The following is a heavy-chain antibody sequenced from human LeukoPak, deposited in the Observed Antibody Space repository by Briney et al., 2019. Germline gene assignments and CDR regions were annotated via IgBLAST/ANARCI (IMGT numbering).Heavy chain of an antibody. CDR3: AKGLDGSGSYSPLDY. CDR2: ISNSGDYT. V-gene: IGHV3-23*01. J-gene: IGHJ4*02. Sequence: GGSLRLSCGASGFSFITYAMTWVRQAPGKGLEWVSSISNSGDYTYYADSVKGRFTISRDSSKNALFLQMNSLRAEDTAVYFCAKGLDGSGSYSPLDYWGQGTLVTVSS. D-gene: IGHD3-10*01. CDR1: GFSFITYA.